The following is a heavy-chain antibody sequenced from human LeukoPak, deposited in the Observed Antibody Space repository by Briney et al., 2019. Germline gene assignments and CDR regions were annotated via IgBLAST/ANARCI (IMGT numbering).Heavy chain of an antibody. D-gene: IGHD4-17*01. V-gene: IGHV3-30*18. Sequence: GGPLRLSCAASGFTFSSYGMHWVRQAPGKGLEWVAVISYDGSNKYYADSVKGRFTISRDNSKNTLYLQMNSLRAEDTAVYYCAKWWDYGDYFDYWGQGTLVTVSS. CDR1: GFTFSSYG. J-gene: IGHJ4*02. CDR3: AKWWDYGDYFDY. CDR2: ISYDGSNK.